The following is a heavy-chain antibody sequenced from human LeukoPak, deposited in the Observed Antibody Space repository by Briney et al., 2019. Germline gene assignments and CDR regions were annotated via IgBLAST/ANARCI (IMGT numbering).Heavy chain of an antibody. CDR3: ARGTGYTYGYLDY. CDR2: MWYDGSNK. D-gene: IGHD5-18*01. J-gene: IGHJ4*02. Sequence: PGRSLRLSCAASGFTFSSYGMHWVRQAPGKGLEWVAVMWYDGSNKYYADSVTGRFTISRDNSKNTLYLQMNSLRAEDTAVYYCARGTGYTYGYLDYWGQGTLVTVSS. V-gene: IGHV3-33*01. CDR1: GFTFSSYG.